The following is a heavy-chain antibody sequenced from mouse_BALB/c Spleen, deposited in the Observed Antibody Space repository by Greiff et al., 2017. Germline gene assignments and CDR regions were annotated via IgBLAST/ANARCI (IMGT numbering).Heavy chain of an antibody. J-gene: IGHJ3*01. CDR3: VIPAGGPWFAY. CDR1: GFTFNTYA. V-gene: IGHV10-1*02. D-gene: IGHD1-1*02. Sequence: EVQLVESGGGLVQPKGSLTLSCAASGFTFNTYAMNWFRQAPGKGLEWVARIRSKSNNYATYYADSVKDSFTISTADSQRMLHLQMNNSKTEATSKYYCVIPAGGPWFAYWGQGTLVTVSA. CDR2: IRSKSNNYAT.